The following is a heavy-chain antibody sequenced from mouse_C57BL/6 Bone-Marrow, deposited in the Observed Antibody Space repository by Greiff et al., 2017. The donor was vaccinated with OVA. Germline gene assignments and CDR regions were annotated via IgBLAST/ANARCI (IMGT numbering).Heavy chain of an antibody. CDR1: GYTFTSYW. CDR2: INPSSGYT. J-gene: IGHJ3*01. V-gene: IGHV1-7*01. CDR3: ARTSTTVEGWFAY. D-gene: IGHD1-1*01. Sequence: VMLVESGAELAKPGASVELSCKASGYTFTSYWMHWVKQRPGQGLEWIGYINPSSGYTKYNQKFKDKATLTADKSSSTAYMQLSSRTYEDSAVYYWARTSTTVEGWFAYWGQGTLVTVSA.